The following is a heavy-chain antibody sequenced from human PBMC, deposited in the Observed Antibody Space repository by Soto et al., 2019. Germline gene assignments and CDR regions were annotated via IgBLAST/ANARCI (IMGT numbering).Heavy chain of an antibody. Sequence: QVQLVQSGAEVEKPGASVKVSCKASGYTFTSYGISWVRQAPGQGLEWMGWISGDNDRTNYPQKLQGRGTMTTDTSTSKAYMELRSLRSDDTAVYYCARDHNFVRDHWGQGTLVTVSS. CDR1: GYTFTSYG. V-gene: IGHV1-18*01. CDR3: ARDHNFVRDH. J-gene: IGHJ4*02. CDR2: ISGDNDRT. D-gene: IGHD1-1*01.